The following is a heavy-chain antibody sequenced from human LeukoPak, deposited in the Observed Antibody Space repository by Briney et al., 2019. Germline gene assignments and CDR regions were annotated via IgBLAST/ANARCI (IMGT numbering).Heavy chain of an antibody. CDR3: ARSVGRSSGWYEKYYFDY. J-gene: IGHJ4*02. CDR2: INHSGST. Sequence: PSETLSLTCAVYGGSFSGYYWSWIRQPPGKGLEWIGEINHSGSTNYNPSLKSRVTISVDTSKNQFSLKLSSVTAADTAVYYCARSVGRSSGWYEKYYFDYWGQGTLVTVSS. D-gene: IGHD6-19*01. V-gene: IGHV4-34*01. CDR1: GGSFSGYY.